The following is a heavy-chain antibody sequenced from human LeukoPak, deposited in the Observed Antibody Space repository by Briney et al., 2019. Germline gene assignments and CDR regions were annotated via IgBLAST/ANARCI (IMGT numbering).Heavy chain of an antibody. J-gene: IGHJ4*02. V-gene: IGHV4-30-4*08. CDR1: GGSISSGDYY. CDR2: IYYSGST. D-gene: IGHD2-15*01. CDR3: ARGVPFCSSGGSCYTILYYFDY. Sequence: KASQTLSLTCTVSGGSISSGDYYWSWIRQPPGKGLEWIGYIYYSGSTYYNPSLKSRVTISVDTSKNQFSLKLSSVTAADTAVYYCARGVPFCSSGGSCYTILYYFDYWGQRTLVTVSS.